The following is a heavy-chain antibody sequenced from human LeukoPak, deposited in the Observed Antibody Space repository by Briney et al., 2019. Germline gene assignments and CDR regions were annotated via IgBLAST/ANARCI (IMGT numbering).Heavy chain of an antibody. Sequence: PGGSLRLSCAASGFTFSDYYMSWIRQAPGKGLEWVSYISSSGNTIYYADSVKGRFTISRDNAKDSLSLQMNSLRAEDTAVYYCAKDIQPSGIAVAGAFDYWGQGTLVTVSS. D-gene: IGHD6-19*01. V-gene: IGHV3-11*04. CDR3: AKDIQPSGIAVAGAFDY. CDR1: GFTFSDYY. J-gene: IGHJ4*02. CDR2: ISSSGNTI.